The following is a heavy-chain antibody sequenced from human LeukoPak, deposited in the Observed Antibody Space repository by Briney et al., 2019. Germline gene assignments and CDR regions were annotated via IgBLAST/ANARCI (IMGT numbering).Heavy chain of an antibody. D-gene: IGHD3-22*01. V-gene: IGHV3-23*01. CDR3: AKAPMGYDSSGYYRN. J-gene: IGHJ4*02. Sequence: GGSLRLSCAAPGFTFSSYAMSRVRQAPGKGLEWVSAISGSGGSTYYADSVKGRFTISRDNSKNTLYLQMNSLRAEDTAVYYCAKAPMGYDSSGYYRNWGQGTLVTVSS. CDR2: ISGSGGST. CDR1: GFTFSSYA.